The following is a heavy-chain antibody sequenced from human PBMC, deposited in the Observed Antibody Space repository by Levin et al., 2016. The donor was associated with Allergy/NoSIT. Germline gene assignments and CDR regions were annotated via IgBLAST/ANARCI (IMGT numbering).Heavy chain of an antibody. CDR3: AKVPIVVLVATTAYFDY. D-gene: IGHD2-15*01. CDR1: GFTFRDYA. J-gene: IGHJ4*02. Sequence: ETLSLTCAASGFTFRDYAMTWVRQAPGKGLEWVSAMSGNGGTTNYADSVKGRFTISRDNSRKMLFLQMNSLRVEDTAIYYCAKVPIVVLVATTAYFDYWGRGTPVTVSS. V-gene: IGHV3-23*01. CDR2: MSGNGGTT.